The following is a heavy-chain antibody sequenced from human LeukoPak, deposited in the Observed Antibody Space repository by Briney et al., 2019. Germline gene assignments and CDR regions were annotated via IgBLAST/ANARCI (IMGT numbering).Heavy chain of an antibody. CDR1: GGSISSYY. J-gene: IGHJ6*02. V-gene: IGHV4-4*07. Sequence: SETLSLTCTASGGSISSYYWSRIRQPAGKGLEWIGRIYTSGSTNYNPSLKSRVTMSVDTSKNQFSLKLSSVTAADTAVYYCARDLPGIAVAGTLSESYYYGMDVWGQGTTVTVSS. D-gene: IGHD6-19*01. CDR3: ARDLPGIAVAGTLSESYYYGMDV. CDR2: IYTSGST.